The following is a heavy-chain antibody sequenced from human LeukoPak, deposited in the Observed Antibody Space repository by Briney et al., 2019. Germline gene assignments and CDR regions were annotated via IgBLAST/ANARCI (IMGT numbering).Heavy chain of an antibody. V-gene: IGHV4-4*02. CDR3: ARFGAWFGELLSDYFDY. J-gene: IGHJ4*02. Sequence: SGTLSLTCAVSGGSISSSNWWSWVRQPPGKGLEWIGEIYHSESTNYNPSLKSRVTISVDKSKNQFSLKLSSVTAADTAVYYCARFGAWFGELLSDYFDYWGQGTLVTVSS. CDR1: GGSISSSNW. CDR2: IYHSEST. D-gene: IGHD3-10*01.